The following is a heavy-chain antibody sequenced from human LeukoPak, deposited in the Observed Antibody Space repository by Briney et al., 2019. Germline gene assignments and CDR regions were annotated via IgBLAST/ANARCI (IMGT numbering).Heavy chain of an antibody. CDR2: IWYDGSNK. Sequence: PGGSLRLSCAASGFTFSSYGMHWVRQAPGKGLEWVAVIWYDGSNKYYADSVKGRFTISRDNSKNTLHLQMNSLRAEDTAVYYCARDYVAVAGLDYWGQGTLVTVSS. J-gene: IGHJ4*02. D-gene: IGHD6-19*01. V-gene: IGHV3-33*01. CDR3: ARDYVAVAGLDY. CDR1: GFTFSSYG.